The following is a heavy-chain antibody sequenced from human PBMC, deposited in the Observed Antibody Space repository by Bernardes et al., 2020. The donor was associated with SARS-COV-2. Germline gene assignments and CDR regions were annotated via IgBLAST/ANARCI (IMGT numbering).Heavy chain of an antibody. Sequence: GGSLRLSCAASGFSFSTSWMHWVRQAPGKGLVWVSRIDDAATTRNYADAVKGRFTVSRDNAKNTLYLEMNSLRAEDTAVYYCARDLSAETIFGVVIFRYYGMDVWGQGTTVTVSS. CDR3: ARDLSAETIFGVVIFRYYGMDV. CDR1: GFSFSTSW. V-gene: IGHV3-74*01. CDR2: IDDAATTR. J-gene: IGHJ6*02. D-gene: IGHD3-3*01.